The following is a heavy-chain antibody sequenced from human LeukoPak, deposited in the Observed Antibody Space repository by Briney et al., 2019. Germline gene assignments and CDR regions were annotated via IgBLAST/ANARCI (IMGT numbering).Heavy chain of an antibody. V-gene: IGHV1-18*04. CDR2: ISAYNGNT. CDR1: GYTFTSYG. J-gene: IGHJ5*02. D-gene: IGHD2-2*01. CDR3: ARDLPHIVVVPAATKRNWFDP. Sequence: ASVTVSCKASGYTFTSYGSSWVRQAPGQGLEGMGWISAYNGNTNYAQKLQGRVTMTTDTSTSTAYMELRSLRSDGTAVYYCARDLPHIVVVPAATKRNWFDPWGQGTLVTVSS.